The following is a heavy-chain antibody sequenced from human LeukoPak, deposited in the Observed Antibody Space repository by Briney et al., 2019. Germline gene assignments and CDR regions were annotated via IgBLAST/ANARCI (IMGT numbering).Heavy chain of an antibody. CDR1: GYRFDNYW. Sequence: GESLNIYCQGLGYRFDNYWVAWVRQRPGKGLEWMGIIYPGDADTAYSPSFQGQVTISADTSIMSVYLQWTSLNASDTAMYYCARHVSVDPDSRTTSCKRSAGFEIWGQGTMVIVSS. J-gene: IGHJ3*02. CDR2: IYPGDADT. D-gene: IGHD2/OR15-2a*01. V-gene: IGHV5-51*01. CDR3: ARHVSVDPDSRTTSCKRSAGFEI.